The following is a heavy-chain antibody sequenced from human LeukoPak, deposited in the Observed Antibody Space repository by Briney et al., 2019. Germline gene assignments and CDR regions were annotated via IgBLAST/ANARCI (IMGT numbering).Heavy chain of an antibody. J-gene: IGHJ4*02. CDR2: FYSSGST. CDR1: GASISSYY. D-gene: IGHD6-13*01. Sequence: SETLSLTCTVSGASISSYYWSWIRQPAGKGLEWIGRFYSSGSTNYNPSLKSLVTMSVDTSKNQFSLKLSSVTAADTAVYYCARDLDSYSSTWYPYTSGWYLDYWGQGTLVTVSS. CDR3: ARDLDSYSSTWYPYTSGWYLDY. V-gene: IGHV4-4*07.